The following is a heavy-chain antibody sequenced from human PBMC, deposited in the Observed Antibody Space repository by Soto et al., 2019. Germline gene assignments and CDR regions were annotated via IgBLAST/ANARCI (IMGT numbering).Heavy chain of an antibody. Sequence: SETLSLTCTVSGGSISSSSYYWGWIRQPPGKGLEWIGSIYYSGSTYYNPSLKCRVTISVDMSKNQFSLKLSSVTAADTAVYYCARLVVLRYFDWLTWGQGTLVTVSS. V-gene: IGHV4-39*01. D-gene: IGHD3-9*01. CDR3: ARLVVLRYFDWLT. CDR1: GGSISSSSYY. CDR2: IYYSGST. J-gene: IGHJ4*02.